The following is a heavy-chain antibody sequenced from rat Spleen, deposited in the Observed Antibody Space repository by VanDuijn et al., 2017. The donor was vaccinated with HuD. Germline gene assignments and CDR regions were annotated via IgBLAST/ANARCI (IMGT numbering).Heavy chain of an antibody. J-gene: IGHJ2*01. Sequence: EVQLVESGGGLVQPGRSLTLSCVVSGFTFSNYDMAWVRQAPTKGLEWVASISYDGSSTYYRDSVKGRFTISREDGRSTLYLQMNSLRSEDTATYYCTRDFPYYYSSWGQGVMVTVSS. V-gene: IGHV5-20*01. CDR3: TRDFPYYYSS. CDR1: GFTFSNYD. D-gene: IGHD1-2*01. CDR2: ISYDGSST.